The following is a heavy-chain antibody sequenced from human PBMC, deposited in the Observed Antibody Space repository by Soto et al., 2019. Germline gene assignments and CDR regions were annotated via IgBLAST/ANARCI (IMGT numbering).Heavy chain of an antibody. CDR1: GFTFSDYY. J-gene: IGHJ4*02. V-gene: IGHV3-11*01. CDR2: ISSSGSTI. CDR3: ARDGGLFDFSATVDY. Sequence: GESLKISCAASGFTFSDYYMSWIRQAPGKGLEWVSYISSSGSTIYYADSVKGRFTISRDNAKNSLYLQMNSLRAEDTAVYYCARDGGLFDFSATVDYWGQGTLVTVSS. D-gene: IGHD3-3*01.